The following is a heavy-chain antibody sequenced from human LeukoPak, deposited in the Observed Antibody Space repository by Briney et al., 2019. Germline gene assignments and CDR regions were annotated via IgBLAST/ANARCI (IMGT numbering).Heavy chain of an antibody. Sequence: GGSLRLSCVASGSTFRSYAMNWVRQAPGKGLEWVSGISESGVGTNYADSVKGRLTTSRDNSKNTLYLQMNSLRGEDTAVYYCAKVRVGATIDDWGQGTLVTVSS. CDR2: ISESGVGT. CDR3: AKVRVGATIDD. CDR1: GSTFRSYA. V-gene: IGHV3-23*01. D-gene: IGHD1-26*01. J-gene: IGHJ4*02.